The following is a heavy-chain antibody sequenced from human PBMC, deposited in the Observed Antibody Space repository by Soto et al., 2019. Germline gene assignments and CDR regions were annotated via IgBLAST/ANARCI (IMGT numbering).Heavy chain of an antibody. V-gene: IGHV2-5*02. D-gene: IGHD1-20*01. CDR1: GFSLSTSGVG. CDR2: IYWDDDK. J-gene: IGHJ4*02. CDR3: AHTNRGGMYPDY. Sequence: QITLKESGPTLVKPTQTLTLTCTFSGFSLSTSGVGVGWIRQPPGKALEWLALIYWDDDKRYSPSLKSRLTNTKDVTKNQVVPKMTHMDPVDTATYYCAHTNRGGMYPDYWGQGTLVTVSS.